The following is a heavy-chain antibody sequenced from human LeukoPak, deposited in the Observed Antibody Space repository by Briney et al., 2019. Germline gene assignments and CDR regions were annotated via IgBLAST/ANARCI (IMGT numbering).Heavy chain of an antibody. J-gene: IGHJ6*03. D-gene: IGHD3-10*01. Sequence: SETLSLTCAVSGGSISSGGYSWSWIRQPPGKGLEWIGYIYYSGSTYYNPSLKSRVTISVDTSKNQFSLKLSSVTAADTAVYYCARVGRGTMVRDYYYYMDVWGKGTTVTVSS. V-gene: IGHV4-30-4*07. CDR3: ARVGRGTMVRDYYYYMDV. CDR2: IYYSGST. CDR1: GGSISSGGYS.